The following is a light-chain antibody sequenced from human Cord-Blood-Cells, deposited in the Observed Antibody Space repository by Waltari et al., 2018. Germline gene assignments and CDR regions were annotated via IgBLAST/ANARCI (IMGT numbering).Light chain of an antibody. CDR1: QSVSSN. CDR2: GAF. J-gene: IGKJ1*01. CDR3: QQYNNWPLWT. Sequence: EIVMTQSPATLSVSPGERATLSCRASQSVSSNLAWYQQKPGQAPRLLIYGAFTRATGIPGRFSGSGSGTEFTLTISSLQSEEFAVYYCQQYNNWPLWTFGQGTKVEIK. V-gene: IGKV3-15*01.